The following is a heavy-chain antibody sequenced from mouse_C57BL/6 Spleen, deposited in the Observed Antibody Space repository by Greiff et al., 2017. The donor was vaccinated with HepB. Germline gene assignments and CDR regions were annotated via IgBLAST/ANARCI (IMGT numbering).Heavy chain of an antibody. CDR2: INPYNGGT. V-gene: IGHV1-19*01. CDR3: ARGYGSPLDY. J-gene: IGHJ2*01. Sequence: VQLQQSGPVLVKPGASVKMSCKASGYTFTDYYMNWVKQSHGKSLEWIGVINPYNGGTSYNQKFKGKATLTVDKSSSTAYMELNSLTSEDSAVYYCARGYGSPLDYWGQGTTLTVSS. CDR1: GYTFTDYY. D-gene: IGHD1-1*01.